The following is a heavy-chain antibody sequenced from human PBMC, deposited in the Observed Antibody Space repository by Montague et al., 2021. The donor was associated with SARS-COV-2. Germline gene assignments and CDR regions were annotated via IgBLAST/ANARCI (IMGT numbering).Heavy chain of an antibody. CDR2: TYYRSKWYY. Sequence: CAISGDSVSSNSAAWNWIRQSPSRGLEWPGRTYYRSKWYYEYAVSLKSRITINPDTSKNQFSLQVKSMTPEDTAVCYCALAVAGRGGYDYWGQGTLVTVSS. V-gene: IGHV6-1*01. CDR1: GDSVSSNSAA. D-gene: IGHD6-19*01. CDR3: ALAVAGRGGYDY. J-gene: IGHJ4*02.